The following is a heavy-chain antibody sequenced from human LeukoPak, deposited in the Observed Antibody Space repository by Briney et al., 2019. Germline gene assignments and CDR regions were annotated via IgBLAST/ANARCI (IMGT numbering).Heavy chain of an antibody. CDR2: ISGNGGST. J-gene: IGHJ4*02. CDR1: GFTFSSFA. CDR3: AKYSLGTMVRGVID. Sequence: PGGSLRLSCAASGFTFSSFAMSWVRQAPGKGLEWVSAISGNGGSTYYADSVKGRFTISRDNSRNTLDLQMNSLRAEDTAVYYCAKYSLGTMVRGVIDWGQGTLVTVSS. V-gene: IGHV3-23*01. D-gene: IGHD3-10*01.